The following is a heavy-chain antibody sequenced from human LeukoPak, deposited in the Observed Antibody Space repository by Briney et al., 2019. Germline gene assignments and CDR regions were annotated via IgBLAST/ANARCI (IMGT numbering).Heavy chain of an antibody. CDR3: ARGLAGRTIRFDP. Sequence: SETLSLTCAVYGGSFSGYYWSWIRQPPGKGLEWIGEINHSGSTNYNPSLKSRVTISVDTSKNQFSLKLSFVTAADTAVYYCARGLAGRTIRFDPWGQGTLVTVSS. J-gene: IGHJ5*02. CDR2: INHSGST. V-gene: IGHV4-34*01. D-gene: IGHD3-3*01. CDR1: GGSFSGYY.